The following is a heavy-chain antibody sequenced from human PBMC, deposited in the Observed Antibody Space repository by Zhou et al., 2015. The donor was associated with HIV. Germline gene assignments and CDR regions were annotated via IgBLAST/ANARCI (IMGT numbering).Heavy chain of an antibody. CDR2: IIPIFGTP. V-gene: IGHV1-69*06. CDR3: TRGRWEVPDAY. D-gene: IGHD1-26*01. J-gene: IGHJ4*02. Sequence: QVQLVQSGAEVKKPGSSVKVSCKASGGNFNTYEISWVRQAPGQGLEWMGGIIPIFGTPNYARRFRGRVTITADKSTTTAYMELSSLRSEDTAVYYCTRGRWEVPDAYWGQGTLVTVSP. CDR1: GGNFNTYE.